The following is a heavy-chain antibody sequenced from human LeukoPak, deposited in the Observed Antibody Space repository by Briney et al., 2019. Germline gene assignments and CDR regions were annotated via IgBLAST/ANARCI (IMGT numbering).Heavy chain of an antibody. V-gene: IGHV3-11*04. Sequence: GGSLRLSCAASGFIFSDYYMSWIRQAPGKGLEWVSYISGRGSTIYYADSVKVRFTIPRDNAKKSLYLQMNRLRGEDTAVYFCARLSRETFDTWGQGTLVTVSS. J-gene: IGHJ4*02. D-gene: IGHD3-10*01. CDR1: GFIFSDYY. CDR3: ARLSRETFDT. CDR2: ISGRGSTI.